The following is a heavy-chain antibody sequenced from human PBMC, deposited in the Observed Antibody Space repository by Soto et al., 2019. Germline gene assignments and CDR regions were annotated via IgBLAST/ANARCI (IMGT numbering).Heavy chain of an antibody. Sequence: QVQLVQSGAEVKKPGASVKVSCKASGYTFTIYGISWMRQAPGQGLEWMGWISADSRNTKYAQKFQDRVPMTTDTATSTAYRELRSLRSDDTAMDYCAIRVGVAPVYDAYDLWGQGTMVTVSS. CDR2: ISADSRNT. V-gene: IGHV1-18*01. CDR1: GYTFTIYG. D-gene: IGHD2-2*01. J-gene: IGHJ3*01. CDR3: AIRVGVAPVYDAYDL.